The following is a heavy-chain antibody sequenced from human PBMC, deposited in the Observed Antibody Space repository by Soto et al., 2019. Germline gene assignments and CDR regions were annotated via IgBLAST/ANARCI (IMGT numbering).Heavy chain of an antibody. CDR3: VHSRCGGDCLQSYSSHYYYGMDI. D-gene: IGHD2-21*02. CDR1: GFSLNSSGVG. J-gene: IGHJ6*02. CDR2: IYWDGDR. V-gene: IGHV2-5*02. Sequence: SGPTLVNPTQTLTLTCTFSGFSLNSSGVGVAWIRQPPGKTLEWLALIYWDGDRRYSPSLMNRLTIAKDTSKNQVVLTMTNMDPVDTATYYCVHSRCGGDCLQSYSSHYYYGMDIWGQGTTVTVSS.